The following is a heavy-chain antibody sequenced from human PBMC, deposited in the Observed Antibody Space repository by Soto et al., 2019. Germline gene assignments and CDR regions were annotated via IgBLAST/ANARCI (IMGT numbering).Heavy chain of an antibody. CDR1: GFTFSSYS. CDR3: AQGYSYGYPWFDP. D-gene: IGHD5-18*01. Sequence: WGSLRLSCAASGFTFSSYSMNWVRQAPGKGLEWVSSISSSSSYIYYADSVKGRFTTSRDNAKNSLYLQMNSLRAEDTAVYYCAQGYSYGYPWFDPWGQGTLVTVSS. CDR2: ISSSSSYI. J-gene: IGHJ5*02. V-gene: IGHV3-21*01.